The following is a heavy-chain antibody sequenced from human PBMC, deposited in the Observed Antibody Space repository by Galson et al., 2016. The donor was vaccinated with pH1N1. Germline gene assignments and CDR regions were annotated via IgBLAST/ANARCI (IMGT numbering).Heavy chain of an antibody. D-gene: IGHD1-1*01. V-gene: IGHV4-38-2*01. CDR3: AKTARTSGPDSEYYFDF. J-gene: IGHJ4*02. CDR2: FYDSGSTT. Sequence: TLSLTCAVSGDSITSGYYWGWIRQAPGRGLEWIGSFYDSGSTTYYKSSLKSRVAISVDTSKNQFSLRLSSMTAADTAVYYCAKTARTSGPDSEYYFDFWGQGMLVTVSS. CDR1: GDSITSGYY.